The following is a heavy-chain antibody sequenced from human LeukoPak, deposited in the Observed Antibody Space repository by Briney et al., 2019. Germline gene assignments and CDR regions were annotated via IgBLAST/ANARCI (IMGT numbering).Heavy chain of an antibody. J-gene: IGHJ3*02. CDR3: AAMDIVVVGNDAFDI. Sequence: SVKVSCKASGFTFTSSAMQWVRQARGQRLEWIGWIVVGSGNTSYAQKFQGRVTITRDMSTSTAYMELSSLRSEDTAVYYCAAMDIVVVGNDAFDIWGQGTMVTVSS. CDR2: IVVGSGNT. D-gene: IGHD2-15*01. V-gene: IGHV1-58*02. CDR1: GFTFTSSA.